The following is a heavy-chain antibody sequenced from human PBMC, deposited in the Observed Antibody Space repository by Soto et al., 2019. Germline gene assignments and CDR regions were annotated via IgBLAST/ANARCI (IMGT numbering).Heavy chain of an antibody. V-gene: IGHV4-34*01. J-gene: IGHJ4*02. CDR2: ISHSGSS. Sequence: SETLSLTCAVYGGSFSGYSWSWIRQPPGKGLEWIGEISHSGSSNYNPSLKTRVTISVDTSKNQFSLRLSSVTAADTAVYYCAGGRKGYSGTWYVDWGQGTLVTVSS. D-gene: IGHD6-13*01. CDR1: GGSFSGYS. CDR3: AGGRKGYSGTWYVD.